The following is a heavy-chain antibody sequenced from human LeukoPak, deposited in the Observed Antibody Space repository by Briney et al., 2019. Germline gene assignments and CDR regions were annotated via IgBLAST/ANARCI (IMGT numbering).Heavy chain of an antibody. CDR2: MNTNNGNT. CDR1: GYTFTSSD. V-gene: IGHV1-8*01. J-gene: IGHJ4*02. Sequence: ASVKVSCKASGYTFTSSDINWVRQATGQGLEWMGWMNTNNGNTGYAQKFQGRVTMTRNTSISTAYMELSSLTSEDTAVYCCARAGGGSSWYSVLDYWGQGTLVTVSS. CDR3: ARAGGGSSWYSVLDY. D-gene: IGHD6-13*01.